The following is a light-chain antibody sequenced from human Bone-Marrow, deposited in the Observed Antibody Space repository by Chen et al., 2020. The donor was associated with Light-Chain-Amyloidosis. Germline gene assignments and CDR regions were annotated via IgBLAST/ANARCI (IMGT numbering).Light chain of an antibody. CDR3: QQYYSYRGT. V-gene: IGKV1-8*01. CDR1: QGISS. Sequence: AIRMTPSPSSLSASTGDRVTITCRASQGISSLAWYQQKPGKAPKLLIYAASTLQSGVPSRFSGSGSGTDFTLTISCLQSEDFATYYCQQYYSYRGTFGGGTKVEIK. J-gene: IGKJ4*01. CDR2: AAS.